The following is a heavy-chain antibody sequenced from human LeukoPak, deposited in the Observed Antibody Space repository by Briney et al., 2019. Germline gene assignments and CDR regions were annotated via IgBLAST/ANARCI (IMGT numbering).Heavy chain of an antibody. Sequence: SETLSLTCTVSGGSISSGSYYWSWIRQPAGKGLEWIGRIYTSGSTNYNPSLKSRVTMSVDTSKNQFSLKLSSVTAADTAVYYCARLRSGSVDYWGQGTLVTVSS. D-gene: IGHD3-3*01. J-gene: IGHJ4*02. CDR1: GGSISSGSYY. V-gene: IGHV4-61*02. CDR3: ARLRSGSVDY. CDR2: IYTSGST.